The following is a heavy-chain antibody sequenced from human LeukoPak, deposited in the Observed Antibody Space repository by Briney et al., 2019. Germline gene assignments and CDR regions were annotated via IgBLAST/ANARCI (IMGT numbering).Heavy chain of an antibody. V-gene: IGHV4-38-2*02. J-gene: IGHJ5*02. D-gene: IGHD6-19*01. CDR2: IYHSGGT. Sequence: SETLSLTCTVSGYSISSGYYWGWIRQPPEKGLEWFGSIYHSGGTYYNPSLKSRVTISVDTSKNQFSLKLSSVTAADTAVYYSARSVAGTMGWFDPWGQRTLVTVSS. CDR3: ARSVAGTMGWFDP. CDR1: GYSISSGYY.